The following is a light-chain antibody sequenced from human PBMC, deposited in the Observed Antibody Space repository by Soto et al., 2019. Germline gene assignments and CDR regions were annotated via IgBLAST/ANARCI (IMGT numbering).Light chain of an antibody. CDR3: QQSYTFPTWT. CDR2: DAF. CDR1: QSISNS. J-gene: IGKJ1*01. V-gene: IGKV1-39*01. Sequence: DIQMTQSPSSLSASVGDRVSIACRATQSISNSLNWYKQNPGKAPGLLIYDAFSLKDGVPSRFSGSGSGTDCTLTISSLQPEDFATYYCQQSYTFPTWTFGQGTTVEIK.